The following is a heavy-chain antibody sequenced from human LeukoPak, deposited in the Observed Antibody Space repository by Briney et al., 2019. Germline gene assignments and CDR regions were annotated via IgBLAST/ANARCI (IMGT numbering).Heavy chain of an antibody. CDR2: IRYDGSNK. V-gene: IGHV3-30*02. J-gene: IGHJ4*02. CDR3: AKDSTRIFVVVPAFDY. CDR1: GFTFSSYG. Sequence: GGSLRLSCAASGFTFSSYGMHWVRQAPGKGPEWVAFIRYDGSNKYYADSVKGRFTISRDNSKNTLYLQMNSLRAEDTAVYYCAKDSTRIFVVVPAFDYWGQGTLVTVSS. D-gene: IGHD2-2*01.